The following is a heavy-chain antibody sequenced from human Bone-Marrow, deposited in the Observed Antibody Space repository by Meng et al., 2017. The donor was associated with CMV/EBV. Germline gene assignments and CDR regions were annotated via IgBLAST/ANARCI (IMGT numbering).Heavy chain of an antibody. J-gene: IGHJ6*02. CDR3: ARDITIFGVAPLDV. D-gene: IGHD3-3*01. CDR1: GFTFSDYY. V-gene: IGHV3-11*06. CDR2: ISSSSSYI. Sequence: GGSLRLSCAASGFTFSDYYMTWIRQAPGKGLEWVSSISSSSSYIYYADSVKGRFTISRDNAKNSLYLQMNSLRAEDTAVYYCARDITIFGVAPLDVWGQGTTVTVSS.